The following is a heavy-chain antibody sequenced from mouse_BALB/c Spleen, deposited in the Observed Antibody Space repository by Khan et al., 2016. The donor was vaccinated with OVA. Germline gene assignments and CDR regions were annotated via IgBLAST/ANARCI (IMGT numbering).Heavy chain of an antibody. CDR3: TRGGSENRFAY. J-gene: IGHJ3*01. V-gene: IGHV1S137*01. CDR1: GYTFTDFT. CDR2: ISTYYGDA. Sequence: QVRLQQSGAELVRPGVSVKISCKGSGYTFTDFTLHWVKQSHAMSLEWIGVISTYYGDATYNQRFKDKATMTVDKSSSTAYMELARLTSDDSAIFDGTRGGSENRFAYWGQGTLVTVSA.